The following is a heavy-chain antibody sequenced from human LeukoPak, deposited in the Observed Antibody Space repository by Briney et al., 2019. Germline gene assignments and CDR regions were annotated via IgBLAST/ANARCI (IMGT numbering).Heavy chain of an antibody. D-gene: IGHD4-17*01. CDR1: GFTFSSYA. CDR3: ARGEDYVDFGDYFDY. CDR2: ISYDGRNK. V-gene: IGHV3-30-3*01. J-gene: IGHJ4*02. Sequence: GGSLRLSCEASGFTFSSYAMHWVRQAPGMGLEWVAIISYDGRNKYYADSVKGRFTISRDNSKNTLYLQMNSLKPEDTAVYYCARGEDYVDFGDYFDYWGQGTLVTVSS.